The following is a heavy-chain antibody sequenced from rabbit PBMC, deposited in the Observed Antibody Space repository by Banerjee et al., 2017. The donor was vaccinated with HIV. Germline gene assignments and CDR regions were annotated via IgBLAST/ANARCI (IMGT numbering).Heavy chain of an antibody. CDR1: GFSFSSSYY. Sequence: QSLAESGGDLVTPVASLTLTCTASGFSFSSSYYMCWVRQAPGKGLECIACIYAGSRGSTYYASWAKGRFTISKTSSTTVTLQRTSLTDVDTATYFCTREGGLWGPGTLVTVS. J-gene: IGHJ4*01. CDR2: IYAGSRGST. CDR3: TREGGL. V-gene: IGHV1S40*01.